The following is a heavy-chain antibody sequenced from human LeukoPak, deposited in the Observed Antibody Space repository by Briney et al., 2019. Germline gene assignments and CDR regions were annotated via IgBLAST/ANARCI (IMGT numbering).Heavy chain of an antibody. CDR2: INPNSGGT. Sequence: ASVKVSCKASGYTFTSYGISWVRQAPGQGLEWMGWINPNSGGTNYAQKFQGWVTMTRDTSISTAYMELSRLRSDDTAVYYCARVGGGPCSSTSCPLDYWGQGTLVTVSS. V-gene: IGHV1-2*04. J-gene: IGHJ4*02. CDR3: ARVGGGPCSSTSCPLDY. D-gene: IGHD2-2*01. CDR1: GYTFTSYG.